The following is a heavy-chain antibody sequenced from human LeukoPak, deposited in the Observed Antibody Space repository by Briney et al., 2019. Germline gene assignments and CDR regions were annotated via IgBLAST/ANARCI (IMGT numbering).Heavy chain of an antibody. V-gene: IGHV4-59*13. Sequence: SETLSLTCSVSGASINSYCWNWIRQSPGKGLEWLGNIHYRGTTNYNPSLKSRVTLSLDSSKSQFALKVTSVTAADTAVYYCARDEFGDFQGFDYWGQGTRVTVSS. CDR1: GASINSYC. CDR3: ARDEFGDFQGFDY. CDR2: IHYRGTT. J-gene: IGHJ4*02. D-gene: IGHD4-17*01.